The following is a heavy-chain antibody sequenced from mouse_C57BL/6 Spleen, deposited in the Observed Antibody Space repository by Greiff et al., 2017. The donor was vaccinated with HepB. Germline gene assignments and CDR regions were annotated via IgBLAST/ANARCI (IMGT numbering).Heavy chain of an antibody. CDR1: GYTFTSYG. CDR3: ARDYHYAMDY. Sequence: QVQLQQSGAELARPGASVKLSCKASGYTFTSYGISWVKQRTGQGLEWIGEIYPRSGNTYYNEKFKGKATLTADKSSSTAYMELRSLTSEDSAVYFCARDYHYAMDYWGQGTSVTVSS. V-gene: IGHV1-81*01. CDR2: IYPRSGNT. D-gene: IGHD2-4*01. J-gene: IGHJ4*01.